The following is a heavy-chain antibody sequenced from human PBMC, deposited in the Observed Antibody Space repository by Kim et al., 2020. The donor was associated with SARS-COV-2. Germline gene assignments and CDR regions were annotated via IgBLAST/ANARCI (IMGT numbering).Heavy chain of an antibody. CDR2: ST. Sequence: STSCAQKFQGRVTMTRDTSTSTVYMELSSLRSEDTAVYYCARDQARILFYWGQGTLVTVSS. V-gene: IGHV1-46*01. CDR3: ARDQARILFY. J-gene: IGHJ4*02.